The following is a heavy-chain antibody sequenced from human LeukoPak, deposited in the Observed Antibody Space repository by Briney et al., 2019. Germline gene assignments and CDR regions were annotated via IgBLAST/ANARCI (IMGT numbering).Heavy chain of an antibody. CDR3: ARDRGWLVSPLDY. J-gene: IGHJ4*02. CDR1: GGSISSGSYY. V-gene: IGHV4-61*02. CDR2: IYTSGST. D-gene: IGHD6-19*01. Sequence: PSQTLSLTCTVSGGSISSGSYYWSWIRQPAGKGLEWIGRIYTSGSTNYNPSLKSRVTMSVDTSKSQFSLKLSSVTAADTAVYYCARDRGWLVSPLDYWGQGTLVTVSS.